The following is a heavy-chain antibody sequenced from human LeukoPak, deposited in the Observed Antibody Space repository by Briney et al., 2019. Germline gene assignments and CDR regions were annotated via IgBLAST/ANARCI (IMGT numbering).Heavy chain of an antibody. CDR1: GFTFSDYY. Sequence: GGSLRLSCAASGFTFSDYYMSWIRQAPGRGLEWVSYISSSGSTIYYADSVKGRFTISRDNAKNSLYLQMNSLRAEDTAVYYCARALGRWLQIRPGYFDYWGQGTLVTVSS. J-gene: IGHJ4*02. CDR2: ISSSGSTI. D-gene: IGHD5-24*01. V-gene: IGHV3-11*01. CDR3: ARALGRWLQIRPGYFDY.